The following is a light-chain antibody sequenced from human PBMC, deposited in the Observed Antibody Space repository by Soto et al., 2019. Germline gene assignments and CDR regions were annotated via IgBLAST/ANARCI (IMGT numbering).Light chain of an antibody. V-gene: IGKV1-39*01. CDR1: QSISSY. J-gene: IGKJ1*01. CDR2: AAS. Sequence: DIHMTQSPSSLSASVGDRFPITCRASQSISSYLNWYQQKPAKAPKLLIYAASSLQSGVPSSFSGSGSATDFTLTISSLQPQDFATYYCQQSYSTHPWTFGHGTKVDIK. CDR3: QQSYSTHPWT.